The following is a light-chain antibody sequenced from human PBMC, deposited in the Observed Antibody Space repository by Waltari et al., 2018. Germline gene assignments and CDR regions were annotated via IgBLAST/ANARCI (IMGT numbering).Light chain of an antibody. Sequence: DIAMTQAPATLSVSPGDTANLSCRASQSVCSNVAWYQQKPGQAPRLLIYGTSTRATGIPARFSGSGSGIEFTRTISSLQSEDFAIYHCQQYNDWWTFGQGTKVEIK. J-gene: IGKJ1*01. CDR3: QQYNDWWT. CDR2: GTS. V-gene: IGKV3-15*01. CDR1: QSVCSN.